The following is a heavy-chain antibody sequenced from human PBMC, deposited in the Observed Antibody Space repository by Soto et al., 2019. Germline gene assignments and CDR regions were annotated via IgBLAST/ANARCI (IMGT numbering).Heavy chain of an antibody. J-gene: IGHJ6*02. Sequence: GGSLRLSCAASGLTFSSYSMNWVRQAPGKGLEWVSSISSSSSYIYYADSVKGRFTISRDNAKNSLYLKMNSLRAEDTAVYYCARAYCSGGICYPPSASDIRGPGPSVTLSS. V-gene: IGHV3-21*01. CDR2: ISSSSSYI. D-gene: IGHD2-15*01. CDR3: ARAYCSGGICYPPSASDI. CDR1: GLTFSSYS.